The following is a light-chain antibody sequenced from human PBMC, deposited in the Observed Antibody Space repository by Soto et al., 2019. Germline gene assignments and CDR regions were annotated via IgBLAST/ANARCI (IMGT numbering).Light chain of an antibody. Sequence: IVLTQSPGTLSLSPGERASLSGRASQSVSSSYLAWYQQNPGQAPRLLIYGASSRATGIPDRFSGSGSGTDFTLTISRLEPEDFAVYYCQQYGSSALTFGRGTTVDIK. CDR2: GAS. V-gene: IGKV3-20*01. CDR3: QQYGSSALT. CDR1: QSVSSSY. J-gene: IGKJ4*01.